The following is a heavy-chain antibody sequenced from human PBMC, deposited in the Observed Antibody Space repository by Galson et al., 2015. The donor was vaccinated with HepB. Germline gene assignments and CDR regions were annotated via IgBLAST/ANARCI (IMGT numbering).Heavy chain of an antibody. V-gene: IGHV1-58*02. CDR2: IVVGSGNT. CDR1: GFTFSSSA. Sequence: SVKVSCKASGFTFSSSAMQWVRQVRGQRLEWIGWIVVGSGNTNYAQKFQERVTITRDMSTSTAYMELSSLRSEDTAVYYCATDYGGSSLETFDIWGQGTMVTVSS. J-gene: IGHJ3*02. D-gene: IGHD4-23*01. CDR3: ATDYGGSSLETFDI.